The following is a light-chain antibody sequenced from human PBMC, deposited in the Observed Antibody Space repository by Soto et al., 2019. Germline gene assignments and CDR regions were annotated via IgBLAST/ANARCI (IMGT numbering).Light chain of an antibody. J-gene: IGKJ4*01. CDR1: QDISNY. CDR3: QKYNSALLT. Sequence: DIQMTQSPSSLSAPVGDRVTITCRASQDISNYLAWYQQKPGKVPKLLIYAASTLQSGVPSRFSGSGSGTDFTLNISRLQPDDVATYYCQKYNSALLTFGGGTKIEIK. CDR2: AAS. V-gene: IGKV1-27*01.